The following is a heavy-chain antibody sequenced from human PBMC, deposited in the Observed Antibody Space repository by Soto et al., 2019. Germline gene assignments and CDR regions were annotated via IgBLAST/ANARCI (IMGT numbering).Heavy chain of an antibody. J-gene: IGHJ4*02. Sequence: QVQRVQSGAEVKKPGASVKVSCKASGYTFTAYYMYWVRQAPGQGLEWMGWIIPSSGATKYAQKFQGWVTMTRDTSISTAYLELNSLKSDDTAVYYCATLTTGFDNWGQGTLVTVSS. CDR3: ATLTTGFDN. D-gene: IGHD4-17*01. V-gene: IGHV1-2*04. CDR2: IIPSSGAT. CDR1: GYTFTAYY.